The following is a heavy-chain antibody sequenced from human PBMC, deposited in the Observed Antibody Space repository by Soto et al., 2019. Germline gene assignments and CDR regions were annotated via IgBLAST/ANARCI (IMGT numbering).Heavy chain of an antibody. J-gene: IGHJ4*02. CDR1: GGSINSGGYY. D-gene: IGHD6-13*01. Sequence: QVQLQESGPGLVKPSQTLSLTCTVSGGSINSGGYYWSWIRQHPGKGLEWVGYLYYSGTTYYNPSLQSRLTISRDTPKNQFSLKLTSVTAADTAVYYCARRIPPAGLFDYWGQGTLVTVSS. V-gene: IGHV4-31*03. CDR2: LYYSGTT. CDR3: ARRIPPAGLFDY.